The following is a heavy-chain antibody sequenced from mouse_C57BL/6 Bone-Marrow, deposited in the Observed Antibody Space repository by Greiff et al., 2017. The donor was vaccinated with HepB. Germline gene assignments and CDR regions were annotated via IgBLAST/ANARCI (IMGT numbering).Heavy chain of an antibody. CDR3: ARGDLLYYFDY. D-gene: IGHD2-1*01. Sequence: VKLQQPGAELVKPGASVKLSCKASGYTFTSYWMQWVKQRPGQGLEWIGEIDPSDSYTNYNQKFKGKATLTVDTSSSTAYMQLSSLTSEDSAVYYCARGDLLYYFDYWGQGTTLTVSS. CDR1: GYTFTSYW. J-gene: IGHJ2*01. CDR2: IDPSDSYT. V-gene: IGHV1-50*01.